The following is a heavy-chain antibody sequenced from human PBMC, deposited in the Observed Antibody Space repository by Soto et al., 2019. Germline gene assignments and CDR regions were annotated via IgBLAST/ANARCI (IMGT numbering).Heavy chain of an antibody. CDR3: ARGGRSWFSDY. CDR1: GFTFSSSS. D-gene: IGHD6-13*01. J-gene: IGHJ4*02. Sequence: EVQLVESGGGLVKPGGSLRLSCAASGFTFSSSSMNWVRQAPGKGLEWVSSISSSSSYIYYADSVKGRFTISRDNAKNSLYLQMNSLRAEDTAVYYCARGGRSWFSDYWGQGTLVTVSS. CDR2: ISSSSSYI. V-gene: IGHV3-21*01.